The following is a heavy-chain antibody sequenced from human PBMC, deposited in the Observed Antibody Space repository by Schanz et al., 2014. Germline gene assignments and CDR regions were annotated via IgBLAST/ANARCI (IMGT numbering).Heavy chain of an antibody. J-gene: IGHJ4*02. CDR2: IGSSSSFI. V-gene: IGHV3-21*05. CDR3: ARDAGYCRQTTCYSYYFDY. Sequence: EVQLVESGGGLVKPGGSLRLSCVASGFTLSSYNMNWVRQAPGKGLEWISNIGSSSSFIYYADSVKGRFTISRDNAKNSVYLQMNSLRDEDTAVYYCARDAGYCRQTTCYSYYFDYWGQGTLVTVPS. CDR1: GFTLSSYN. D-gene: IGHD2-2*01.